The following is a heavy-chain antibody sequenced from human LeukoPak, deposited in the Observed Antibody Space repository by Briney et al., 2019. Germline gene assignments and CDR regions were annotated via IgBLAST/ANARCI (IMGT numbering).Heavy chain of an antibody. CDR1: GFTFSSYA. CDR3: AKNPRLEGWIYFDS. D-gene: IGHD1-1*01. Sequence: GGSLRLSCAASGFTFSSYAMSWVRQAPGKGLEWVSSISGSGGRIDYADSVKGRFTISRDSSKNTLSLQMNSLTAEDTAVYYCAKNPRLEGWIYFDSWGQGILVTVSS. CDR2: ISGSGGRI. V-gene: IGHV3-23*01. J-gene: IGHJ4*02.